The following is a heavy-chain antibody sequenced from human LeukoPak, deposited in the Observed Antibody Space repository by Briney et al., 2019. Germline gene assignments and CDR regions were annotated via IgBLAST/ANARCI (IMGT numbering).Heavy chain of an antibody. V-gene: IGHV3-7*01. CDR2: INRNGREK. J-gene: IGHJ4*02. D-gene: IGHD3-16*01. CDR1: GLTFSTYW. CDR3: ARSLGDD. Sequence: GGSLRLSCEVSGLTFSTYWMTWVRQAPGKGLEWVASINRNGREKYYVDSVKGRFTISRDNAKDSLYLQMNSLRDEDTAVYYCARSLGDDWGQGTLVTVSS.